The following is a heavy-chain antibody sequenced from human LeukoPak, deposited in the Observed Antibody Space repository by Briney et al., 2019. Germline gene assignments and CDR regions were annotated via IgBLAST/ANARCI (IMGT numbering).Heavy chain of an antibody. CDR3: ARMGDYYDSSGLNWFDP. D-gene: IGHD3-22*01. J-gene: IGHJ5*02. CDR1: GGSFSGYY. CDR2: IYYSGST. Sequence: SETLSLTCAVYGGSFSGYYWGWIRQPPGKGLEWIGYIYYSGSTNYNPSLKSRVTISVDTSKNQFSLKLSSVTAADTAVYYCARMGDYYDSSGLNWFDPWGQGTLVTVSS. V-gene: IGHV4-59*08.